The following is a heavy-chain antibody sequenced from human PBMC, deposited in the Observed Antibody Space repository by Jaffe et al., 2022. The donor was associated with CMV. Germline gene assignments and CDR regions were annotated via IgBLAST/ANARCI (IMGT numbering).Heavy chain of an antibody. CDR2: ISTDNGNT. CDR1: AYTFTNYG. V-gene: IGHV1-18*04. D-gene: IGHD2-15*01. Sequence: QVQLVQSGAEVKKPGASVKVSCKTSAYTFTNYGIHWARQAPGQGLEWMGWISTDNGNTDYAQKFQGRVTMTTDTSTSTAYMELRSLRYDDTAVYYCARGGSSVVSRDRSDWYDPWGQGTLVTVSS. J-gene: IGHJ5*02. CDR3: ARGGSSVVSRDRSDWYDP.